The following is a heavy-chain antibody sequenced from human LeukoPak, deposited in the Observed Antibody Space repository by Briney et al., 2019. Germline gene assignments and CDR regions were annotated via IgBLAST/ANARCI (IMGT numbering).Heavy chain of an antibody. CDR3: ARVLVLRYFDWLPTPGYYGMDV. V-gene: IGHV1-18*01. D-gene: IGHD3-9*01. CDR2: ISAYNGNT. J-gene: IGHJ6*02. Sequence: ASVTVSCKASGYTFTSYGISWVRQAPGQGLEWMGWISAYNGNTNYAQKLQGRVTMTTDTSTSTAYMELRSLRSDDTAVYYCARVLVLRYFDWLPTPGYYGMDVWGQGTTVTVSS. CDR1: GYTFTSYG.